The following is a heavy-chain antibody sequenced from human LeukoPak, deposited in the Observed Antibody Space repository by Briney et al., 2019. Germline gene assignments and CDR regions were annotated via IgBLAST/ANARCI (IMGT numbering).Heavy chain of an antibody. CDR3: GSTNYDASLKSRVTISVDTSKNQFSLKMSSVTAADTAVYYCARVNTALPGPNNGMDV. CDR2: IYYSRST. J-gene: IGHJ6*02. V-gene: IGHV4-59*01. CDR1: GGSISSYY. D-gene: IGHD3-10*01. Sequence: SETLCLTYTVSGGSISSYYWSWIRQPPGKGLEWIGYIYYSRSTNYNPSPESRVSISLDNYKNQLSLKQSSVIAADTAVYYSGSTNYDASLKSRVTISVDTSKNQFSLKMSSVTAADTAVYYCARVNTALPGPNNGMDVWSQGPTVTVSS.